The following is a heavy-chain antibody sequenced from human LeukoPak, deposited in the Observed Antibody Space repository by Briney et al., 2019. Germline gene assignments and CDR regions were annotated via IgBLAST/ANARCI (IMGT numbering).Heavy chain of an antibody. CDR1: GFPFSNYG. V-gene: IGHV3-30*02. J-gene: IGHJ3*01. CDR3: AKSRAPTADPDAFDF. CDR2: IRYGENNE. Sequence: GGSLRLSCAGSGFPFSNYGVHWVRQAPGKGLEWVAFIRYGENNEYYADSVKGRFTISRDNSKNSLYLQMNGLRPEDTATYYCAKSRAPTADPDAFDFWGQGTMVTVSS.